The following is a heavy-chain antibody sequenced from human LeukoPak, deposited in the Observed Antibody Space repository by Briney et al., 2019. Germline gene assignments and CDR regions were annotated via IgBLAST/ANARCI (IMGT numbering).Heavy chain of an antibody. CDR3: ARGRYSYGYGQTLVY. CDR2: INPSDGST. V-gene: IGHV1-46*01. Sequence: GASVKVSCKASGYTFTSYYMHWVRQAPGQGLEWMGIINPSDGSTSYAQKFQGRVTMTRDTSTSTVYMELSSLRSEDTAVYYCARGRYSYGYGQTLVYWGQGTLVTVSS. D-gene: IGHD5-18*01. J-gene: IGHJ4*02. CDR1: GYTFTSYY.